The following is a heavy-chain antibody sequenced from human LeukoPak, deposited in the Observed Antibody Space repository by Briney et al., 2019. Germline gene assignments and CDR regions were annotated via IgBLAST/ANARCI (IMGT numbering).Heavy chain of an antibody. Sequence: ASVKVSCKASGYTFTSYGITWVRQAPGQGLEWMGWIDPNSGGTNYAQKFLGSVTMTGDTSINTAFMELNRLRSDDTAIYYCARGRGTTMVRGVITNYFDLWGRGSLVTVSS. J-gene: IGHJ2*01. D-gene: IGHD3-10*01. CDR1: GYTFTSYG. V-gene: IGHV1-2*02. CDR3: ARGRGTTMVRGVITNYFDL. CDR2: IDPNSGGT.